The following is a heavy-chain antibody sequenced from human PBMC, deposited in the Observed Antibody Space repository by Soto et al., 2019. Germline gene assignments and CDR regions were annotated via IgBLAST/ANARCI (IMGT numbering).Heavy chain of an antibody. Sequence: QVQLQESGPGLVKPSETLSLTCTVSGGSISSYYWSWIRQPPGKGLEWIGYIYYSGSTNYNPSLKSRVTISVDTSKNQFSLKLSSVTAADTAVYYCARENGYYYGSGSTSYFDYWGQGTLVTVSS. CDR1: GGSISSYY. V-gene: IGHV4-59*01. CDR2: IYYSGST. D-gene: IGHD3-10*01. CDR3: ARENGYYYGSGSTSYFDY. J-gene: IGHJ4*02.